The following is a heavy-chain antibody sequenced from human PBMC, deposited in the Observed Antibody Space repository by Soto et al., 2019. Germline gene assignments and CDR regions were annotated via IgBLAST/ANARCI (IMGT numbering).Heavy chain of an antibody. CDR3: STVNRSWRGNSYGYADN. CDR1: GFTFSNAW. CDR2: IKSKIDGGTT. Sequence: ASGFTFSNAWMNWVRQAPGKGLEWVGRIKSKIDGGTTDYAAPVKGRFTISRDDSKNTLYLQMNSLKTEDTTVHYCSTVNRSWRGNSYGYADNWGQGTLVTVSS. V-gene: IGHV3-15*07. D-gene: IGHD5-18*01. J-gene: IGHJ4*02.